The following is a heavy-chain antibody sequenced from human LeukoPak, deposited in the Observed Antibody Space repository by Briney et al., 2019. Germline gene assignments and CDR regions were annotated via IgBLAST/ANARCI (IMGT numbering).Heavy chain of an antibody. Sequence: SETLSLTCAVYGGSFSGYYWSLIRQPPGKGLEWIGEINHSGSTNYNPSLKSRVTISVDTSKNQFSLKLSSVTAADTAVYYCARGAYDFWSGYYTRVDYWGQGTLVTVSS. J-gene: IGHJ4*02. CDR3: ARGAYDFWSGYYTRVDY. CDR2: INHSGST. D-gene: IGHD3-3*01. V-gene: IGHV4-34*01. CDR1: GGSFSGYY.